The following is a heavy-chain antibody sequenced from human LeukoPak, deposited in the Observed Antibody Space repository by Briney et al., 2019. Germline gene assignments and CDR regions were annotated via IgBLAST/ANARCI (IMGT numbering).Heavy chain of an antibody. V-gene: IGHV4-39*01. J-gene: IGHJ4*02. CDR3: ARYGIDYGDFGY. D-gene: IGHD4-17*01. Sequence: SETLSLTCTVSGDSISTSNSYWGWIRQPPGKGLEWIGSIYYSGNTYYNASLKSRVTISVDTSKNQFSLKLTSVTAADTAVYYCARYGIDYGDFGYWGQGTLVTVSS. CDR2: IYYSGNT. CDR1: GDSISTSNSY.